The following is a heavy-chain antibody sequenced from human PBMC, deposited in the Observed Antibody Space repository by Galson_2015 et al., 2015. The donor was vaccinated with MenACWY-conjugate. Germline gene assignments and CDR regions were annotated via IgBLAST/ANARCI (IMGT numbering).Heavy chain of an antibody. CDR1: GGSIYSSDHW. J-gene: IGHJ5*02. Sequence: ETLSLTCSVSGGSIYSSDHWWGWIRQPPGKGLEWIASIHHSGTTHYNPSLKSRVSISVDTSKNQFSLKLSSVSAADTAVYYCARLPRGINLILEGSWGQGILVTVSS. D-gene: IGHD3-22*01. CDR3: ARLPRGINLILEGS. CDR2: IHHSGTT. V-gene: IGHV4-39*01.